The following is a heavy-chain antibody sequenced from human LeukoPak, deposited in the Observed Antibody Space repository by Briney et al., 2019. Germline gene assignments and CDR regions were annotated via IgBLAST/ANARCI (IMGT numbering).Heavy chain of an antibody. CDR3: ARGVVVPAAPGNWFGP. CDR1: GGSFSGYY. D-gene: IGHD2-2*01. J-gene: IGHJ5*02. V-gene: IGHV4-34*01. Sequence: SETLSLTCAVYGGSFSGYYWSWIRQPPGKGLEWIGEINHSGSTNYNPSLKSRVTISVDTSKNQFSLKLSSVTAADTAVYYCARGVVVPAAPGNWFGPWGQGTLVTVSS. CDR2: INHSGST.